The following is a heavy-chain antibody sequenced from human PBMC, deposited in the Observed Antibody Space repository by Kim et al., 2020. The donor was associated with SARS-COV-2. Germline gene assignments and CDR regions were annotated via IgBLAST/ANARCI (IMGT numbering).Heavy chain of an antibody. CDR3: ACGGRYCYGSSAYRNGAFDI. D-gene: IGHD3-22*01. CDR2: SYNSGST. CDR1: GGSISSYY. V-gene: IGHV4-59*08. Sequence: SETLSLTCTVSGGSISSYYWSWVRQPPRKGLEWIGYSYNSGSTNYNPSPTSRVTISVDTSKNQCSLTLSSATAADTAVDYCACGGRYCYGSSAYRNGAFDIWGQGTMVTVSS. J-gene: IGHJ3*02.